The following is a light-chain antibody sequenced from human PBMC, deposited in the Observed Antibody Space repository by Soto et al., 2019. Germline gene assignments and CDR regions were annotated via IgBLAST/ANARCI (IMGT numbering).Light chain of an antibody. J-gene: IGKJ1*01. CDR2: DAS. V-gene: IGKV1-6*01. Sequence: AIQMTQSPSSLSASVGDRITITCRASQGIRSDLTWYQQKPGKAPTLLIYDASNLESGVPSRFSGSRSGTEFTLTVSSLQPEDFATYYCLQDHDYPWTFGQGTKVDIK. CDR3: LQDHDYPWT. CDR1: QGIRSD.